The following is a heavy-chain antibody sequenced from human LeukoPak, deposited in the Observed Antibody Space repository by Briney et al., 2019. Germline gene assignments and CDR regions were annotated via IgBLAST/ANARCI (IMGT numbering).Heavy chain of an antibody. V-gene: IGHV4-38-2*01. Sequence: SETLSLTCAVSGYSISSGFHWGWIRQPPGKGLEWIGSIYHSGSTYYNPSLKSRVAISVDTSKNQFSLKLSSVTAADTAVYYCARTVSGYPPSAEYFQHWGQGTLVTVSS. CDR1: GYSISSGFH. CDR3: ARTVSGYPPSAEYFQH. J-gene: IGHJ1*01. CDR2: IYHSGST. D-gene: IGHD3-22*01.